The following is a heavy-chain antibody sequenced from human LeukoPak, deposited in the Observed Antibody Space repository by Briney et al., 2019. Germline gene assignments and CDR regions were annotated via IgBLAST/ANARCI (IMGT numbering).Heavy chain of an antibody. CDR3: AKDPHRSLVGPYDY. V-gene: IGHV3-23*01. Sequence: GGSLRLSCAASGFTFNSYAMTWVRQAPGKGLEWVSTISGNGGSTFYADSVKGRFTISRDNSKNTVFLQMNSLRAEDTAVYSCAKDPHRSLVGPYDYWGQGTLVTVSS. CDR2: ISGNGGST. J-gene: IGHJ4*02. CDR1: GFTFNSYA. D-gene: IGHD1-26*01.